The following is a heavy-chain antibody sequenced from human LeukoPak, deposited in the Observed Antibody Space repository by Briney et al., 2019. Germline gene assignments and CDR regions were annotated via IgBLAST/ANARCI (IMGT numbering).Heavy chain of an antibody. CDR3: ARAADCSSTSCYYYLGY. Sequence: ASVKVSCKASGYTFTSYGISWVRQAPGQGLEWMGRISAYNGNTNYAQKLQGRVTMTTDTSTSTAYMELRSLRSDDTAVYYCARAADCSSTSCYYYLGYWGQGTLVTVSS. D-gene: IGHD2-2*01. CDR1: GYTFTSYG. J-gene: IGHJ4*02. CDR2: ISAYNGNT. V-gene: IGHV1-18*01.